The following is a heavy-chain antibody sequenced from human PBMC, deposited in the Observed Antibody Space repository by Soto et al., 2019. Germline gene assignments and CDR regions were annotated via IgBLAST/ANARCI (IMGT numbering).Heavy chain of an antibody. D-gene: IGHD3-16*01. J-gene: IGHJ5*02. CDR3: ARAMIGWFDP. CDR2: IYYSGST. V-gene: IGHV4-61*01. Sequence: ASETLSLTCTVSGGSVCSGSYDWSWIRQPPGKGLEWIGYIYYSGSTNYNPSLKSRVTISVDTSKNQFSLKLSSVTAADTAVYYCARAMIGWFDPWGQGTLVTVSS. CDR1: GGSVCSGSYD.